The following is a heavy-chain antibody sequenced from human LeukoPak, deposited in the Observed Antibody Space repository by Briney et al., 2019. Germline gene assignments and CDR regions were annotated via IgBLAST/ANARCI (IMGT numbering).Heavy chain of an antibody. D-gene: IGHD2-15*01. CDR3: ARESCSGGSCYFSGYDALDI. V-gene: IGHV1-69*06. J-gene: IGHJ3*02. CDR1: GGTFSSYA. Sequence: GASVKVSCKASGGTFSSYAISWVRQAPGQGLEWMGGIIPIFGTANYAQKFQGRVTITADKSTSTAYMELSSLRSEDTAVYYCARESCSGGSCYFSGYDALDIWGQGTMVTVSS. CDR2: IIPIFGTA.